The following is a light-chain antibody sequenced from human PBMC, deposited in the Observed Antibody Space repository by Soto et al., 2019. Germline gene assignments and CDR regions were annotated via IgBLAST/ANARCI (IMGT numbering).Light chain of an antibody. CDR1: QNISRS. CDR2: GTS. Sequence: EIVMTQSPVTLSVSPGERATLSCRASQNISRSLAWYQQKPGQGPSLLIYGTSTRAGGVPARFSGSGSGTESTLTISSLQSEDFAVYYCQQYDNWPPWTFGQGTKVDIK. J-gene: IGKJ1*01. V-gene: IGKV3-15*01. CDR3: QQYDNWPPWT.